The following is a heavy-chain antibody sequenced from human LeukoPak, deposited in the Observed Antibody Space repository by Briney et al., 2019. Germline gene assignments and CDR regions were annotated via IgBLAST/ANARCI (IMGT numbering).Heavy chain of an antibody. V-gene: IGHV4-59*01. D-gene: IGHD5-24*01. J-gene: IGHJ4*02. CDR2: FYYSGNT. CDR1: GGSISNYF. CDR3: AREMATTVFDY. Sequence: SETLSLTCTVSGGSISNYFWSWIRQPPGKGLEWIGYFYYSGNTNYNPSLKSRVTISVDTSKNQFSLKLSSVTAADSAVYYCAREMATTVFDYWGQGTLVTVSS.